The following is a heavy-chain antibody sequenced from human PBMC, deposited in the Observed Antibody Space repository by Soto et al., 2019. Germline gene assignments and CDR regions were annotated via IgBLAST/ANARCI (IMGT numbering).Heavy chain of an antibody. CDR2: IYYSGST. Sequence: LTCTVSGGSVSSGSYYWSWIRQPPGKGLEWIGYIYYSGSTNYNPSLKSRVTISVDTSKNQFSLKLSSVTAADTAVYYCARGWSPYDSSGYYHPFDYWGQGTLVTVSS. V-gene: IGHV4-61*01. D-gene: IGHD3-22*01. CDR3: ARGWSPYDSSGYYHPFDY. J-gene: IGHJ4*02. CDR1: GGSVSSGSYY.